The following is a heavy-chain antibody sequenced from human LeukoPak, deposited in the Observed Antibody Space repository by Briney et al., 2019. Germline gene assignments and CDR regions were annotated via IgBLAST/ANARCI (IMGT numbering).Heavy chain of an antibody. CDR3: ARVEYSGWNLEY. J-gene: IGHJ4*02. CDR2: INQGGSVQ. D-gene: IGHD5-12*01. Sequence: PGRSLSLSCTASGFTFGDYAMSWVRQAPGKGLEWVANINQGGSVQYYMDSVKGRYTISRDDAKNSLYVQMNSLRDEDTAVYYCARVEYSGWNLEYWGQGTLVTVSS. CDR1: GFTFGDYA. V-gene: IGHV3-7*01.